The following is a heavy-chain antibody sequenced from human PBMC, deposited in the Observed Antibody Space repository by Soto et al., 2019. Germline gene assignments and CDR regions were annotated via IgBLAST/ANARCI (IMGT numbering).Heavy chain of an antibody. CDR1: GGSISSYY. CDR2: IYYSGST. Sequence: ETLSLTCTVSGGSISSYYWSWIRQPPGKGLEWIGYIYYSGSTNYNPSLKSRVTISVDTSKNQFSLKLSSVTAADTAVYYCARQPPSSGWYFFDYWGQGTLVTVSS. D-gene: IGHD6-19*01. J-gene: IGHJ4*02. CDR3: ARQPPSSGWYFFDY. V-gene: IGHV4-59*08.